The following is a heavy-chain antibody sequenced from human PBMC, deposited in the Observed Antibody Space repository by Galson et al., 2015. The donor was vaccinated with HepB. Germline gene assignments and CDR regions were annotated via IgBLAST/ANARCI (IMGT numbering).Heavy chain of an antibody. CDR3: ARLLPDY. Sequence: SLRLSCAASGFTFDDYAMHWVRQAPGKGLEWVSGISWNSGSIGYADSVKGRFTISRDNAKNSLYLQMNSLRAEDTALYYCARLLPDYWGQGTLVTVSS. J-gene: IGHJ4*02. D-gene: IGHD3-22*01. CDR2: ISWNSGSI. CDR1: GFTFDDYA. V-gene: IGHV3-9*01.